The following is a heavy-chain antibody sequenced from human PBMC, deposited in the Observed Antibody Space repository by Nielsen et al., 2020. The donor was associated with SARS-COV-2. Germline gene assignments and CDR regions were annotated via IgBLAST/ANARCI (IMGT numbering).Heavy chain of an antibody. Sequence: GGSLRLSCAASGFIFSSHAMSWVRQVPGKGLEWVADIKPDGSEKFYVDSVKGRFTISRDNAKNSMSLQMNSLRVEDTAVYYCARDWSRAFDVWGQGTMVTVSS. V-gene: IGHV3-7*01. CDR1: GFIFSSHA. CDR3: ARDWSRAFDV. J-gene: IGHJ3*01. CDR2: IKPDGSEK.